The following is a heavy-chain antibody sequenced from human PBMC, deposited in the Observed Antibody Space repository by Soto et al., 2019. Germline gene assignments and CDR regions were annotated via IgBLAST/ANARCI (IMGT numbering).Heavy chain of an antibody. J-gene: IGHJ6*02. CDR1: GGTFSSYA. D-gene: IGHD3-16*01. CDR2: IIPIFGTA. CDR3: ASCLGGGYYYGMDV. V-gene: IGHV1-69*01. Sequence: QVQLVQSGAEVKKPGSSVKVSCKASGGTFSSYAISWVRQAPGQGLEWMGGIIPIFGTANYAQKFQGRVTITADESTSKAYMGVSSLGSEDTAVYYCASCLGGGYYYGMDVWGQGTTVTVSS.